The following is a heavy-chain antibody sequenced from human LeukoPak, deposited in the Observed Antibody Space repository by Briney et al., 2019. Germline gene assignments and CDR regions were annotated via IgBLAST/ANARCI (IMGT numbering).Heavy chain of an antibody. V-gene: IGHV1-69*13. D-gene: IGHD3-22*01. CDR1: GGTFSSYA. Sequence: SVKVSCKASGGTFSSYAISWVRQAPGQGLEWMGGIIPIFGTANYAQKFQGRVTITADESTSTAYMELSSLRSEDTAVYYCARDPAPYYYDSSGYYENDYWGQGTLVTVSS. CDR2: IIPIFGTA. J-gene: IGHJ4*02. CDR3: ARDPAPYYYDSSGYYENDY.